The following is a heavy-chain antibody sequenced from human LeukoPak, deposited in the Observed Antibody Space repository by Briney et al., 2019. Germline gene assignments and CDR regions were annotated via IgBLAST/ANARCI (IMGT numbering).Heavy chain of an antibody. CDR1: GFTFSNPW. CDR3: ARVGRYSSGYCFYY. V-gene: IGHV3-66*01. D-gene: IGHD6-19*01. Sequence: GGSLRLSCAASGFTFSNPWMSWVRQAPGKGLEWVSVFYSGGNTYNADSVKARFTLSRDNSQNTVYLQMNSQGSEDTALYYCARVGRYSSGYCFYYWGQRTLVTVSS. CDR2: FYSGGNT. J-gene: IGHJ4*02.